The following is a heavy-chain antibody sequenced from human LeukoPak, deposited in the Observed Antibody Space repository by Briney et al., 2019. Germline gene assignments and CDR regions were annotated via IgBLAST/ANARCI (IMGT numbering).Heavy chain of an antibody. D-gene: IGHD2-2*02. CDR1: GYTFTSYD. J-gene: IGHJ5*02. CDR2: MNPNSGNT. Sequence: ASVKVSCKASGYTFTSYDINWVRQATGQGLEWMGWMNPNSGNTGYAQKFQGRVTMTRNTSISTAYMELSSLRSEDTAVYYCARGDIVVVPAAIPALYNWFDPWGQGTLVTVSS. CDR3: ARGDIVVVPAAIPALYNWFDP. V-gene: IGHV1-8*01.